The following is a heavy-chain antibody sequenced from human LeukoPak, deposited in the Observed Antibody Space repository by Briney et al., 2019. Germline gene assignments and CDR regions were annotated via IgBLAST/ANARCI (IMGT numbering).Heavy chain of an antibody. Sequence: GGSLRLSCAASGFTFSSYWMSWVRQAPGKGLEWVANIKQVGSEKYYVDSVKGRFTISRDNAKNSLYLQMNSLRAEDTAVYYCARDRWCSSTSCYASPYYFDYWGQGILVTVSS. J-gene: IGHJ4*02. CDR2: IKQVGSEK. V-gene: IGHV3-7*03. CDR1: GFTFSSYW. D-gene: IGHD2-2*01. CDR3: ARDRWCSSTSCYASPYYFDY.